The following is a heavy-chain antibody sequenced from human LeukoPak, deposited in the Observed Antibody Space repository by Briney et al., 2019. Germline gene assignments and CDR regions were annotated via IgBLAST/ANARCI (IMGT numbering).Heavy chain of an antibody. CDR2: ISSSGSTK. CDR3: VRGGGYSYDLKAFDV. CDR1: GFTFSGYE. D-gene: IGHD5-18*01. J-gene: IGHJ3*01. V-gene: IGHV3-48*03. Sequence: GGSLRLSCAASGFTFSGYEMNWVRQAPGKGLEWISYISSSGSTKYYADSVKGRFTISRDNAKNSVYLQMNNLSVEDTTVYYCVRGGGYSYDLKAFDVWGQGTLVTVSS.